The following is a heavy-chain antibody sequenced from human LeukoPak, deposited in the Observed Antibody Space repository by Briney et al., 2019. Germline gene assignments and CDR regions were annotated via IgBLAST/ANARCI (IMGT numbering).Heavy chain of an antibody. CDR2: ISSSSSYI. Sequence: GGSLRLSCAASGFTFSSYSMNWVRQAPGKGLEWVSSISSSSSYIYYADSVKGRFTISRDNAKNSLYLQMNSPRAEDTAVYYCAREGPAANNWFDPWGQGTLVTVSS. J-gene: IGHJ5*02. D-gene: IGHD2-2*01. CDR3: AREGPAANNWFDP. CDR1: GFTFSSYS. V-gene: IGHV3-21*01.